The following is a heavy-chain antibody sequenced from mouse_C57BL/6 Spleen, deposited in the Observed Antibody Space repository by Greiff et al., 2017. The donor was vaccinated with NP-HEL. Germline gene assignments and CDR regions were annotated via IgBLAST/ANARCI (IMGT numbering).Heavy chain of an antibody. V-gene: IGHV14-4*01. Sequence: VHVKQSGAELVRPGASVKLSCTASGFNIKDDYMHWVKQRPEQGLEWIGWIDPENGDTEYASKFQGKATITADKSSNTAYLQLSSLTSEDTAVYYCTSHSNSYAMDYWGQGTSVTVSS. D-gene: IGHD2-5*01. CDR1: GFNIKDDY. CDR3: TSHSNSYAMDY. CDR2: IDPENGDT. J-gene: IGHJ4*01.